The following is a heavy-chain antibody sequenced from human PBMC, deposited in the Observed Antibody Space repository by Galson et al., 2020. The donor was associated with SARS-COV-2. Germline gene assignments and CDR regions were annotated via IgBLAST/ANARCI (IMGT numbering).Heavy chain of an antibody. Sequence: SETLSLTCTVSGGSISSGGYYWSWIRQHPGKGLEWIGYIYYSGSTYYNPSLKSRVTISVDTSKNQFSLKLSSVTAADTAVYYCARDHFVPVRGVNSPYYYYYYGMDVWGQGTTVTVSS. D-gene: IGHD3-10*01. J-gene: IGHJ6*02. CDR2: IYYSGST. V-gene: IGHV4-31*03. CDR3: ARDHFVPVRGVNSPYYYYYYGMDV. CDR1: GGSISSGGYY.